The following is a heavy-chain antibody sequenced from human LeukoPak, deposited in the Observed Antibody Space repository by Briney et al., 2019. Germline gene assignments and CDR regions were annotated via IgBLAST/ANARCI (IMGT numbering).Heavy chain of an antibody. Sequence: SETLSLTCTVSGGSISSYYWSWIRRPPGKGLEWIGYIYYGGSTNYNPSLKSRVTISVDTSKNQFSLKLSSVTAADTAVYYCARDRSGNYGMDVWGQGTTVTVSS. CDR2: IYYGGST. CDR1: GGSISSYY. D-gene: IGHD1-26*01. V-gene: IGHV4-59*01. J-gene: IGHJ6*02. CDR3: ARDRSGNYGMDV.